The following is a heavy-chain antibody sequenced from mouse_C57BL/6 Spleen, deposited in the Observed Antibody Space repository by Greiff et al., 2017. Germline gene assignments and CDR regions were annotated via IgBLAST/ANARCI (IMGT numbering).Heavy chain of an antibody. CDR2: FYPGSGSI. D-gene: IGHD2-1*01. V-gene: IGHV1-62-2*01. CDR3: ARHEDEGVDGNWGSWFAY. J-gene: IGHJ3*01. Sequence: QVQLKQSGAELVKPGASVKLSCKASGYTFTEYTIHWVKQRSGQGLEWIGWFYPGSGSIKYNEKFKDKATLTADKSSSTVYMELSRLTSEDSAVYFCARHEDEGVDGNWGSWFAYWGQGTLVTVSA. CDR1: GYTFTEYT.